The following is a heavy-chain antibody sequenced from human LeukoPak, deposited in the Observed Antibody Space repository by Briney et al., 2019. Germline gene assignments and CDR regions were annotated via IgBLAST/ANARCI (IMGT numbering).Heavy chain of an antibody. J-gene: IGHJ4*02. CDR3: ARGIAAAGSRSGFDY. Sequence: SETLSLTCGVYGGSLSGHYWSWIRQPPGKGLEWIGKINHSGSTYYNPSLKSRVTISVDRSKNQFSLKLSSVTAADTAVYYCARGIAAAGSRSGFDYWGQGTLVTVSS. CDR1: GGSLSGHY. V-gene: IGHV4-34*01. D-gene: IGHD6-13*01. CDR2: INHSGST.